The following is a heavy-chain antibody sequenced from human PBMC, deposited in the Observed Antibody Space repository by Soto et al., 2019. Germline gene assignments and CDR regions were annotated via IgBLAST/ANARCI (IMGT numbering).Heavy chain of an antibody. J-gene: IGHJ4*02. CDR3: AKVKRGIVPKIGGVFDF. Sequence: EVQLLESGGGLVQPGGSLRLSCAGSGYTHTFNTYAMSWVRKAPGKGLEWVAGISPTGGSTYYADSVKGRFTISREHFKHTLFLQMIRLRVEDAAVYFCAKVKRGIVPKIGGVFDFWARGHMVTVS. V-gene: IGHV3-23*01. D-gene: IGHD1-26*01. CDR2: ISPTGGST. CDR1: GYTHTFNTYA.